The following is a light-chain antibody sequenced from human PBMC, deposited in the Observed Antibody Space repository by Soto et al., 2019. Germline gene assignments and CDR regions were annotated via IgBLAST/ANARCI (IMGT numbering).Light chain of an antibody. J-gene: IGKJ1*01. CDR2: AAS. CDR3: QQGYSTPPT. CDR1: QSISSY. V-gene: IGKV1-39*01. Sequence: DIQMTQSPSSLSASVGDRVTITCRASQSISSYLNWYQQKPGKAPKLLIYAASSLQSVVPSRFSGSGSCTDFTLTISSLQPEDFATYYCQQGYSTPPTFGQGTKVEIK.